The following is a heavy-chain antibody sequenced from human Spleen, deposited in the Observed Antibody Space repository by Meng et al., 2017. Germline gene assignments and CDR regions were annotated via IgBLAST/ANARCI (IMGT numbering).Heavy chain of an antibody. CDR3: ARSSLHAGTLYFDS. CDR1: GYTFTSYA. V-gene: IGHV1-3*04. D-gene: IGHD2-15*01. J-gene: IGHJ4*02. Sequence: QVQLVQSGAEVKKPGASGQISGKTSGYTFTSYAMHWVRQAPGQRPEWMGWINTGNGNTRYSQKFQDRVTITRDTSASSAYMEVSSLRSEDTAVYYCARSSLHAGTLYFDSWGQGTLVTVSS. CDR2: INTGNGNT.